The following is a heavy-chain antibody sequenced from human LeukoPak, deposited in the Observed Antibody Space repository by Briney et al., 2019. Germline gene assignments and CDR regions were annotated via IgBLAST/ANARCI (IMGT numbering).Heavy chain of an antibody. Sequence: GGSLRLSCAASGFTFSSYAMSWVRQAPGKGLEWVSAISGSGGSTYYADSVKGRFTISRDNSKNTLYLQMNSLRAEDTAVYYCARPYGGCELLLSYFDYWGQGTLVTVSS. CDR1: GFTFSSYA. CDR2: ISGSGGST. D-gene: IGHD1-26*01. CDR3: ARPYGGCELLLSYFDY. V-gene: IGHV3-23*01. J-gene: IGHJ4*02.